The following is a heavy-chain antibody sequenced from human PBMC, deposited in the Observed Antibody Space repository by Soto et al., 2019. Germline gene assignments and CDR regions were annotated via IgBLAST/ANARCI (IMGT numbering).Heavy chain of an antibody. J-gene: IGHJ3*02. CDR2: IYTSGST. Sequence: QVQLQESGPGLVKPSETLSLTCTVSGGSISSYYWSWIRQPAGKGLEWIGRIYTSGSTNYNPSLKGRVTMSVDTSKNQFSLKLSSVTAADTAVYYCARSSGLYDSSGDDAFDIWGQGTMVTVSS. V-gene: IGHV4-4*07. D-gene: IGHD3-22*01. CDR3: ARSSGLYDSSGDDAFDI. CDR1: GGSISSYY.